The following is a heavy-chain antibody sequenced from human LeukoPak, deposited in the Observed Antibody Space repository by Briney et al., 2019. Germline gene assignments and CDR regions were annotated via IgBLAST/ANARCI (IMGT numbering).Heavy chain of an antibody. D-gene: IGHD3-9*01. CDR3: AKVRYVGYYFDS. Sequence: GGSLRLSCAASGFTFSSYAMNWVRQAPGKGLEWVSSISGSGGSTYYADSAKGRFTFSRDNSKNTMYLQMNSLRAEDTAVYYCAKVRYVGYYFDSWGQEPWSPSPQ. J-gene: IGHJ4*01. CDR2: ISGSGGST. CDR1: GFTFSSYA. V-gene: IGHV3-23*01.